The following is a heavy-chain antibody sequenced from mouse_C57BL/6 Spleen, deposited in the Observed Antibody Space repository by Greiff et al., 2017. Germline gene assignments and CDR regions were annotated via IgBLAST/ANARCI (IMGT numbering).Heavy chain of an antibody. CDR1: GFSFTSYG. CDR3: AKPEETPYYYAMDY. J-gene: IGHJ4*01. CDR2: IWGDGST. Sequence: VQLQQSGPGLVAPSQSLSITCTVSGFSFTSYGVSWVRQPPGKGLEWLGVIWGDGSTNYHSALISRLSISKDNSKSQVFLKLNSLQTDDTATYYCAKPEETPYYYAMDYWGQGTSVTVSS. V-gene: IGHV2-3*01.